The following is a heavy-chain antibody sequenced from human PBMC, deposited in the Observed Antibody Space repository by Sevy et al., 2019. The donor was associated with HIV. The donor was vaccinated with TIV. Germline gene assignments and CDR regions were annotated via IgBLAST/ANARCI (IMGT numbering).Heavy chain of an antibody. CDR2: INPSGGST. V-gene: IGHV1-46*01. Sequence: ASVKVSCKASGYTFTSYYMHWVRQAPGQGLEWMGIINPSGGSTSYAQKFQGRVTMTRDTSTSTVYMELGSLRPEETAVYYCARDLSTASNYYYYYGMDVWGQGTTVTVSS. J-gene: IGHJ6*02. D-gene: IGHD5-18*01. CDR1: GYTFTSYY. CDR3: ARDLSTASNYYYYYGMDV.